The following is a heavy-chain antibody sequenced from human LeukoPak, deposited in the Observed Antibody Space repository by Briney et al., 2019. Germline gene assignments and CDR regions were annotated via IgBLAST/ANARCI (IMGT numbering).Heavy chain of an antibody. Sequence: GGSLRLSCAASGFTFSSYGMHWVRQAPGKGLEWVAVISYDGSNKYYADSVKGRFTISRDNSKNTLYLQMNSLRAEDTAVYYCEVAGIDYGMDVWGQGTTVTVSS. J-gene: IGHJ6*02. CDR2: ISYDGSNK. D-gene: IGHD6-19*01. V-gene: IGHV3-30*03. CDR1: GFTFSSYG. CDR3: EVAGIDYGMDV.